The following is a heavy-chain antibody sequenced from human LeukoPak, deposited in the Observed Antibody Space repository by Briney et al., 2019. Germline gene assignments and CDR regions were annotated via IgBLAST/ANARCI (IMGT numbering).Heavy chain of an antibody. V-gene: IGHV3-7*01. CDR1: GFTFSSYW. CDR2: IKQDGSEK. D-gene: IGHD6-13*01. Sequence: GGSLRLSCAASGFTFSSYWMSWVRQAPGKGLEWVANIKQDGSEKYYVDSVKGRFSISRDNAKNSLYLQMNSVRAEDTAVYYCAKDQGEQQLALAEYFQHWGQGTLVTVSS. J-gene: IGHJ1*01. CDR3: AKDQGEQQLALAEYFQH.